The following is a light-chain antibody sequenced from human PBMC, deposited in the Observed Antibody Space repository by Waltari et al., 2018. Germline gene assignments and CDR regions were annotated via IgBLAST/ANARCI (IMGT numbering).Light chain of an antibody. CDR1: QSVSTY. Sequence: IVLTQSPGTLSLSPGERATLSCRASQSVSTYWAWYQQKPGQAPRLLIYGEYSRAAGIPDRFSGSGYGTDFSLTISRLEPEDFAVYYCQHHVRLPTTFGQGTRVEIK. J-gene: IGKJ1*01. V-gene: IGKV3-20*01. CDR2: GEY. CDR3: QHHVRLPTT.